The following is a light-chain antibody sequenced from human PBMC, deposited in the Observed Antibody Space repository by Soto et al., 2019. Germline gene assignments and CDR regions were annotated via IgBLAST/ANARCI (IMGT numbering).Light chain of an antibody. Sequence: EIVMTQAPATMSVSPGERATLSCRASRNINRKLAWYQHKPGHAPRLLNSCASTRATGIPARFSGSGSGTAFTLTISSLQSEDFAVYYCQQYYDYPPLIFGGGTKVEIK. CDR3: QQYYDYPPLI. J-gene: IGKJ4*01. V-gene: IGKV3-15*01. CDR1: RNINRK. CDR2: CAS.